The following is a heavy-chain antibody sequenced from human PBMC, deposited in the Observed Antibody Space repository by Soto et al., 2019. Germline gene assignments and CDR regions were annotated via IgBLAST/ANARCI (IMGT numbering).Heavy chain of an antibody. CDR2: INANSGGT. V-gene: IGHV1-2*02. D-gene: IGHD5-12*01. CDR3: ERGGYGFNSNAFCL. CDR1: GYSFTRYF. Sequence: ASEQVSRQASGYSFTRYFIHRVRQAPGPGLEWMGWINANSGGTRYAQKFQGRVTMTRNPSISTAYMDPNSLSSDDTAVYYCERGGYGFNSNAFCLWGQGTT. J-gene: IGHJ6*01.